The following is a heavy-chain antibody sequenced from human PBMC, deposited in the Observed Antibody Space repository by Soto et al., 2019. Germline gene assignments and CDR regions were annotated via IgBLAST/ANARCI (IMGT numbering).Heavy chain of an antibody. D-gene: IGHD3-9*01. J-gene: IGHJ3*01. CDR2: INTDGSST. V-gene: IGHV3-74*01. Sequence: EVQLVESGGGLVQPGGSLRLSCADSGFSFSSYWRHWVGQGPGKGLVWVSRINTDGSSTNYADSVKGRFTISRDNAKNTLYLQMNSLRAEDTAVYYCARSPGGYYIDWGQGTMVTVSS. CDR3: ARSPGGYYID. CDR1: GFSFSSYW.